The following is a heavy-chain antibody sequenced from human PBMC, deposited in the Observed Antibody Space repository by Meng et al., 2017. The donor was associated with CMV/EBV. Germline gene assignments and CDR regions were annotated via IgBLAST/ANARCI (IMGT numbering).Heavy chain of an antibody. CDR2: IRYDGNNK. Sequence: GESLKISCAASGFTFSSYGMHWVRQAPGKGLEWVAFIRYDGNNKYYADSVKGRFTISRDNSKNTLNLQMNSLRAEDTAVYYCAREGYDFWSGVFDYWGQGTLVPSPQ. J-gene: IGHJ4*02. CDR1: GFTFSSYG. V-gene: IGHV3-30*02. CDR3: AREGYDFWSGVFDY. D-gene: IGHD3-3*01.